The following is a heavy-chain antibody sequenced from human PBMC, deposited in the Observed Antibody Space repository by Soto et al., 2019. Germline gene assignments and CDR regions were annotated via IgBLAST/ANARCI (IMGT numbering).Heavy chain of an antibody. CDR3: ARGGVGAAGGMDV. J-gene: IGHJ6*02. V-gene: IGHV1-69*08. CDR2: IIPIFTQT. Sequence: QVQLVQSGAEVKKPGSSVKVSCKSSGYTFTIYTVTWVRQAPGQGLEWMGRIIPIFTQTNYAQKFQDRVTITADKFTSTVYMELSGLRYEDTAVYYCARGGVGAAGGMDVWGQGTTVTVSS. D-gene: IGHD1-26*01. CDR1: GYTFTIYT.